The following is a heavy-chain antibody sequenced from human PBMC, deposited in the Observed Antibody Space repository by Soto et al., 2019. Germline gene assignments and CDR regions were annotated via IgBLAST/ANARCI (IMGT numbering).Heavy chain of an antibody. D-gene: IGHD3-22*01. CDR3: ARDKEYYYDSSGYKLSFDP. V-gene: IGHV1-3*01. J-gene: IGHJ5*02. Sequence: ASVKVSCKASGYTFTSYAIHWVRQAPGQRLEWMGWINAGNGNTKYSQKFQGRVTITRDTSASTAYMELSSLRSEDTAVYYCARDKEYYYDSSGYKLSFDPWGQGTLVTVSS. CDR2: INAGNGNT. CDR1: GYTFTSYA.